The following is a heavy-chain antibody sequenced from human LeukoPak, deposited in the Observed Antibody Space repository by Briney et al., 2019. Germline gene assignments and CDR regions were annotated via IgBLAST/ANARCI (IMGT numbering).Heavy chain of an antibody. CDR3: ARDGHRRYHYDSSGREDAFDI. CDR2: ISGYNGYT. Sequence: ASVKVSCKASGYTFTGYYIHWVRQAPGQGLEWMGWISGYNGYTNYARKFQGRVTMTTDTSTSTAYMELRSLRSDDTAVYYCARDGHRRYHYDSSGREDAFDIWGQGTMVTVSS. D-gene: IGHD3-22*01. J-gene: IGHJ3*02. CDR1: GYTFTGYY. V-gene: IGHV1-18*04.